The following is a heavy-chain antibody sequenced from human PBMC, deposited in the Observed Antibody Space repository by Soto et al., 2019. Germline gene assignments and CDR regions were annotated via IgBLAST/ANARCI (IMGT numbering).Heavy chain of an antibody. CDR2: IKQDGSEK. Sequence: GGSLRLSCAASGFTFSSYWMSWVRQAPGKGLEWVANIKQDGSEKYYVDSVKGRFTISRDNAKNSLYLQMNSLRAEDTAVYYCARPLTNYDFWSGYSARSYYYYYYMDVWGKGTTVTVSS. J-gene: IGHJ6*03. CDR3: ARPLTNYDFWSGYSARSYYYYYYMDV. CDR1: GFTFSSYW. D-gene: IGHD3-3*01. V-gene: IGHV3-7*01.